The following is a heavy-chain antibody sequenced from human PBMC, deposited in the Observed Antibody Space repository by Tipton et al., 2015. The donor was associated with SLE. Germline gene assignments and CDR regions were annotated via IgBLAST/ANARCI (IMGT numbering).Heavy chain of an antibody. J-gene: IGHJ3*02. CDR3: ARDRSPRRSYGDAFDI. CDR1: GFTFSTYA. V-gene: IGHV3-30*14. CDR2: MAYDGTNE. D-gene: IGHD5-18*01. Sequence: QPVQSGGGVVQPGRSLRLSCAASGFTFSTYAMHWLRQSPGKGLEWVAVMAYDGTNEFYADSVKGRFTISRDNSKNTLYLQMNSLRAEDTAVYYCARDRSPRRSYGDAFDIWGQGTMVTVSS.